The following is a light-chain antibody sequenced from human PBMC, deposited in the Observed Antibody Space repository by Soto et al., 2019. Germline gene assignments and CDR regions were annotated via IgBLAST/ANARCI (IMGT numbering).Light chain of an antibody. CDR3: QQYNNWPGT. CDR2: GAS. V-gene: IGKV3-15*01. Sequence: EIVMTQSPATMSVSPGEIATLSCRASQSVSGNLAWSQQKPGHAHSLLIYGASPRDTGIPARFSGSGSGTEFTLTISSRQSEDFAVYYCQQYNNWPGTFGQGTKVEIK. J-gene: IGKJ1*01. CDR1: QSVSGN.